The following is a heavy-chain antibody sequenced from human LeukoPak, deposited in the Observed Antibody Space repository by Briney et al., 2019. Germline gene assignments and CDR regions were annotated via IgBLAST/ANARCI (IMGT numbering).Heavy chain of an antibody. CDR1: GYTFTSYD. J-gene: IGHJ5*02. CDR2: MNPNSGNT. D-gene: IGHD3-22*01. Sequence: GASVKVSCKASGYTFTSYDINWVRQATGQGLEWMGWMNPNSGNTGYAQKLQGRVTMTTDTSTSTAYMELRSLRSDDTAVYYCARALGSGYFNWLDPWGQGTLVTVSS. V-gene: IGHV1-8*01. CDR3: ARALGSGYFNWLDP.